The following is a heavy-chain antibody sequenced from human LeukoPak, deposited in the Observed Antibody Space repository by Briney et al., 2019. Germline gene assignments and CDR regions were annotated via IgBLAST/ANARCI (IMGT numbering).Heavy chain of an antibody. Sequence: ASVKVSCKAFGYPFTAYYMYWVRQAPGQGPEWMGIINPSGGSTSYAQKFQGRVTMTRDTSISTAYMELSRLRSDDTAVYYCARGYYYDSSGRNDAFDIWGQGTMVTVSS. CDR2: INPSGGST. J-gene: IGHJ3*02. CDR3: ARGYYYDSSGRNDAFDI. CDR1: GYPFTAYY. D-gene: IGHD3-22*01. V-gene: IGHV1-46*01.